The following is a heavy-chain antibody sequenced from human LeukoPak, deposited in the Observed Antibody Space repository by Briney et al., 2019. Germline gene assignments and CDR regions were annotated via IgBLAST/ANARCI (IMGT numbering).Heavy chain of an antibody. J-gene: IGHJ4*02. CDR3: ALRCFDRDY. CDR2: IYYSGST. Sequence: SETLSLTCTVSGGSISSSNYYWVWIPQPPGKGLEWVGSIYYSGSTYYNPSLKSRVTISVDTSKNQFSLKLSSVTAADTAVYYCALRCFDRDYWGQGTLVTVSS. D-gene: IGHD3-9*01. CDR1: GGSISSSNYY. V-gene: IGHV4-39*01.